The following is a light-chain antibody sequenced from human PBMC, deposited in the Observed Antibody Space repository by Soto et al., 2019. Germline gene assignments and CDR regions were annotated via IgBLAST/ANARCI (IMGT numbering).Light chain of an antibody. V-gene: IGKV3-20*01. CDR3: LQYGSNPKT. Sequence: EIVLTQSPGTLSLSPGESATLSCRASQSVSSSYLAWFQQKPGQAPRLLIYGASSRDTGIPDRFSGSGSGTDFTFTISRLEPKDFAMYYCLQYGSNPKTFGGGTKVEIK. CDR2: GAS. CDR1: QSVSSSY. J-gene: IGKJ4*01.